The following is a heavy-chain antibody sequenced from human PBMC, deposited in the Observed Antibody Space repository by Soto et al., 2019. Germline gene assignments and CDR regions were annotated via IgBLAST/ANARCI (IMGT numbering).Heavy chain of an antibody. J-gene: IGHJ4*02. CDR1: GYTFTGYY. V-gene: IGHV1-2*04. D-gene: IGHD6-19*01. CDR3: ARDRTTANSSGWYYFDY. Sequence: ASVKVSCKASGYTFTGYYMHWVRQAPGQGLEWMGWINPNSGGTNYAQKFQGWVTMTRDTSISTAYMELSRLRSDDMAVYYCARDRTTANSSGWYYFDYWGQGTLVTVSS. CDR2: INPNSGGT.